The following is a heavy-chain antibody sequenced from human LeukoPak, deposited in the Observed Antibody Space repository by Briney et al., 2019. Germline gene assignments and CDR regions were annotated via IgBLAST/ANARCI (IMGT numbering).Heavy chain of an antibody. D-gene: IGHD7-27*01. CDR3: ARDFRTGDNVIFDY. CDR2: IYYSGST. CDR1: GGSISSGGYY. V-gene: IGHV4-31*03. Sequence: PSQTLSLTCTVSGGSISSGGYYWSWLRQHPGKGLEWIGYIYYSGSTYYNPSLKSRVTISVDTSKNQFSLKLSSVTAADTAVYYCARDFRTGDNVIFDYWGQGTLVTVSS. J-gene: IGHJ4*02.